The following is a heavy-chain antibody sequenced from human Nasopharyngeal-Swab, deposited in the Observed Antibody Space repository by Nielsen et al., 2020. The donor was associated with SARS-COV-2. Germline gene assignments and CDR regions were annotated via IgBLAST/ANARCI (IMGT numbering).Heavy chain of an antibody. V-gene: IGHV3-15*01. CDR1: GFTFSNAW. D-gene: IGHD2-15*01. Sequence: GESLKISCAASGFTFSNAWMSWVRQAPGKGLEWVGRIKSKTDGGTTDYAAPVKGRFTISRDDSKNTLYLKMNSLKTEDTAVYYCTRGGLYSMDVWGQGTTVTVSS. J-gene: IGHJ6*02. CDR3: TRGGLYSMDV. CDR2: IKSKTDGGTT.